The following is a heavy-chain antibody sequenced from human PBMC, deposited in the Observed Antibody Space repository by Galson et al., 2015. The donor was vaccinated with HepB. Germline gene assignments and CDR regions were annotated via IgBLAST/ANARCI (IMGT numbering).Heavy chain of an antibody. J-gene: IGHJ5*02. CDR3: ARGGSYYGSGNFSPFDL. CDR1: GFIFNHFD. Sequence: SLRLSCAASGFIFNHFDMHWVRQAPGKGLEWAAIVLYDGSQKYYADSVKGRFIISRDNSNGILRLQMNGLRSEDAAVYYCARGGSYYGSGNFSPFDLWGQGTLVAVSS. V-gene: IGHV3-30*03. CDR2: VLYDGSQK. D-gene: IGHD3-10*01.